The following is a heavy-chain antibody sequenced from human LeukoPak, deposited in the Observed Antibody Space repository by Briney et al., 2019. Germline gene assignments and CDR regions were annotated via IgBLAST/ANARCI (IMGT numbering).Heavy chain of an antibody. D-gene: IGHD4-17*01. CDR2: ISSSSSYI. V-gene: IGHV3-21*01. J-gene: IGHJ4*02. Sequence: GGSLRLSCAASGFTFSSYSATWVRQAPGKGPEWVSSISSSSSYIYYADSVKGRFTISRDNAKNSLYLQMNSLRAEDTAVYYCARAHGDYFDYWGQGTLVTVSS. CDR3: ARAHGDYFDY. CDR1: GFTFSSYS.